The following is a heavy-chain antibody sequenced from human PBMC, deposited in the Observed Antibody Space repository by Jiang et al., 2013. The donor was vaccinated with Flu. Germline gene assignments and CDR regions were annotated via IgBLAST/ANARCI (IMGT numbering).Heavy chain of an antibody. Sequence: TCAVSGGGSVQWLLLELDPPAPRKGLEWIGEINHSGSTNTNSSLKSRVAMSIDSYKKEFSLKVRSVTAADTAVYYCARGPYESGSYFNNGFDYWGQGSLVTVSS. CDR2: INHSGST. CDR1: GGGSVQWLL. J-gene: IGHJ4*02. D-gene: IGHD3-10*01. CDR3: ARGPYESGSYFNNGFDY. V-gene: IGHV4-34*01.